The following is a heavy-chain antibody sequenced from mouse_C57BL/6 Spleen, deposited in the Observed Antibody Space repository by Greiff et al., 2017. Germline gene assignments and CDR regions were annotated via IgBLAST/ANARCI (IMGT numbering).Heavy chain of an antibody. CDR2: IYPGDGDT. CDR3: ARSGYYGSSYGYFDV. D-gene: IGHD1-1*01. V-gene: IGHV1-80*01. J-gene: IGHJ1*03. CDR1: GYAFSSYW. Sequence: VKLQESGAELVKPGASVKISCKASGYAFSSYWMNWVKQRPGKGLEWIGQIYPGDGDTNYNGKFKGKATLTADKSSSTAYMQLSSLTSEDSAVYFCARSGYYGSSYGYFDVWGTGTTVTVSS.